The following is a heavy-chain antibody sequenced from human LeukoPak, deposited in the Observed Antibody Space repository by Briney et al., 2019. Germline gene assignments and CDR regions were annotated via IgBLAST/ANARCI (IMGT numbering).Heavy chain of an antibody. CDR3: AKDSSPGWGQLRYFGSLSAPLDY. J-gene: IGHJ4*02. D-gene: IGHD3-9*01. Sequence: GGSLRLSCAASGFTVDDYAMHWVRQAPGKGLEWVSGISWNSASTAYGDSVKGRFTISRDNAKNSLYLQMNSPRADDTALYYCAKDSSPGWGQLRYFGSLSAPLDYWGQGTLVTVSS. CDR1: GFTVDDYA. V-gene: IGHV3-9*01. CDR2: ISWNSAST.